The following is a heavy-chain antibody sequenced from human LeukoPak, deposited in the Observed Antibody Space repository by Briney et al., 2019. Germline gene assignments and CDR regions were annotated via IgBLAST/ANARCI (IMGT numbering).Heavy chain of an antibody. Sequence: ASVKVSCTASGYTFTSYGISWVRQAPGRGLEWMGGFDPEDGETIYAQKFQGRVTMTEDTSTDTAYMELSSLRSEDTAVYYCATGCAEGYCSSYQGYGMDVWGQGTTVTVSS. V-gene: IGHV1-24*01. CDR3: ATGCAEGYCSSYQGYGMDV. J-gene: IGHJ6*02. CDR2: FDPEDGET. CDR1: GYTFTSYG. D-gene: IGHD2-2*01.